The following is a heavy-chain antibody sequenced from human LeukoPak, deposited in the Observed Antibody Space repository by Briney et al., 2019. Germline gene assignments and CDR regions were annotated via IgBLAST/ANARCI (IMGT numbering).Heavy chain of an antibody. D-gene: IGHD2-15*01. Sequence: SETLSLTCTVSGGSISSSSYCWGWIRQPPGKGLEWIGCMYYSGGTYYNPSLKSRVTISVDTSNNQFSLKLSSVTAADTAVYYCARGELLYDYWGQGTLVTVSS. V-gene: IGHV4-39*01. J-gene: IGHJ4*02. CDR1: GGSISSSSYC. CDR2: MYYSGGT. CDR3: ARGELLYDY.